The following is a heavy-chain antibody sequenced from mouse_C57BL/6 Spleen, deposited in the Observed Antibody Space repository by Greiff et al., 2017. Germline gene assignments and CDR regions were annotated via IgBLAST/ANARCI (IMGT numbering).Heavy chain of an antibody. Sequence: EVQLQQSGPGLVNPSQSLSLTCSVTGYSITSGYYWNWIRQFPGNKLEWMGYISYDGSNNYNPSLKNRISITRDTSKNQFFLKLNSVTTEDTATYYCARGGGGFAYWGQGTLVTVSA. CDR3: ARGGGGFAY. CDR2: ISYDGSN. V-gene: IGHV3-6*01. CDR1: GYSITSGYY. J-gene: IGHJ3*01.